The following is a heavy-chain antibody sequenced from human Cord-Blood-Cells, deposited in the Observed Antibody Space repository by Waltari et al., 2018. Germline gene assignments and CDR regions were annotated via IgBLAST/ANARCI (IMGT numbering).Heavy chain of an antibody. Sequence: QVQLVQSGAEVKKPGSSVKVSCKAAGGTFSSYATSWVRQAPGQGLEWMGGIIPIFGTANYAQKCQGRVTITADKSTSMAYMELSSLRSEDTAVYYCARHLVTFRGDDAFDIWGQGTMVTFSS. CDR2: IIPIFGTA. CDR3: ARHLVTFRGDDAFDI. V-gene: IGHV1-69*06. J-gene: IGHJ3*02. D-gene: IGHD3-16*01. CDR1: GGTFSSYA.